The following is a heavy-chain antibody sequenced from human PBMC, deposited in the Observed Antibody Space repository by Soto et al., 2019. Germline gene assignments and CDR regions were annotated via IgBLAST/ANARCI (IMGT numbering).Heavy chain of an antibody. CDR1: GGSSISGRHS. CDR3: ARHVRGAVTMNWFDP. CDR2: ISHSGST. Sequence: SETLSVTCAVSGGSSISGRHSWSWLRQPPGKGLEWIGYISHSGSTYDNPSLKSRVTLSADASKNQFSLKLTSVTAADTAIYYCARHVRGAVTMNWFDPWGHGTLVTVSS. D-gene: IGHD3-10*02. J-gene: IGHJ5*02. V-gene: IGHV4-30-2*03.